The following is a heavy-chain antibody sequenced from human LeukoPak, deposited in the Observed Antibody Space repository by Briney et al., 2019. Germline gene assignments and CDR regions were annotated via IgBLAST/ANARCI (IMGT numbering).Heavy chain of an antibody. V-gene: IGHV3-43*02. CDR1: GFTFHEYA. D-gene: IGHD6-19*01. CDR3: AKGGGWLIDY. Sequence: GGSLRLSCAASGFTFHEYAIHWVRQAPGKGLEWVCHISGNGGSTYYADSVKGRFTISRDNSKKSLYLQMNRLRTEDTALYYCAKGGGWLIDYWGQGTLVTVSS. CDR2: ISGNGGST. J-gene: IGHJ4*02.